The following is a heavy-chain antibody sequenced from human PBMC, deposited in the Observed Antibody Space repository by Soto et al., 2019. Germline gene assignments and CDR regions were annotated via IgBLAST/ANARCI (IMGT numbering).Heavy chain of an antibody. Sequence: ASVKVSCKASGYTFTGYYMHWVRQAPGQGLEWMGWINPHSGGTNYAQKFQGRVTMTRDTSISTAYMELSRLRSDDTAVYYCALDQAVGASLFDPWGQGTLVTVSS. CDR2: INPHSGGT. CDR3: ALDQAVGASLFDP. CDR1: GYTFTGYY. V-gene: IGHV1-2*02. D-gene: IGHD1-26*01. J-gene: IGHJ5*02.